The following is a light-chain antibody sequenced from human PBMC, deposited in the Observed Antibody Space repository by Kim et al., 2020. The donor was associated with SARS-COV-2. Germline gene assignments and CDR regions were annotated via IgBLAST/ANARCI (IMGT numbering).Light chain of an antibody. J-gene: IGKJ3*01. Sequence: SVGDRVTITCRASQSISSYLNWYQQKPGKAPKLLIYAASSLQSGVPSRFSGSGSGTDCTLTISSLQPEDFATYYCQQSYSTPLFTFGPGTKVDIK. CDR1: QSISSY. CDR2: AAS. CDR3: QQSYSTPLFT. V-gene: IGKV1-39*01.